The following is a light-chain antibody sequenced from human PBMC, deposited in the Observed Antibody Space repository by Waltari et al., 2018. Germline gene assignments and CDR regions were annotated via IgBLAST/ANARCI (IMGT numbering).Light chain of an antibody. V-gene: IGKV1-39*01. CDR3: QQSDSVPRT. CDR2: AAS. Sequence: DIQMTQSPSSLSASVGDRVTITCRASQRIDNYENWYQQRPGKAPKLLIFAASRLQSGVPARVSGSGSGTEFTLSISTMQPEDFATYFCQQSDSVPRTFGQGTRVEI. CDR1: QRIDNY. J-gene: IGKJ1*01.